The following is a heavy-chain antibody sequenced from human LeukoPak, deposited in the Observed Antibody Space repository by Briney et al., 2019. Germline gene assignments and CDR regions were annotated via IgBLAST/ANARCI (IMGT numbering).Heavy chain of an antibody. CDR2: MNPNSGNT. Sequence: GASVKVSCKASGYTFIRYDINWVRQATGQRLEWMGWMNPNSGNTGYAQKFQGRVTMTRDTAMRTAYMELRSLRSEDTPIYYCTRGSLAVPYNWFHPWGQATLVTVSS. CDR1: GYTFIRYD. J-gene: IGHJ5*02. V-gene: IGHV1-8*01. D-gene: IGHD1-14*01. CDR3: TRGSLAVPYNWFHP.